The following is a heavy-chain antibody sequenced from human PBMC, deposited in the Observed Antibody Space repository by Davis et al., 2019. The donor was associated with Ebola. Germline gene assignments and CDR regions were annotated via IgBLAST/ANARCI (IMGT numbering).Heavy chain of an antibody. D-gene: IGHD3-3*01. CDR3: AREQRNLPNYDFWSGYSVRFDP. Sequence: PSETLSLTCTVSGGSISSYYWSWIRQPPGKGLDWIGEINHSGSTNYNPSLKSRVTILLDTSKNQFSLNLSSVTAADTAVYYCAREQRNLPNYDFWSGYSVRFDPWGQGTLVTVSS. CDR2: INHSGST. J-gene: IGHJ5*02. V-gene: IGHV4-34*01. CDR1: GGSISSYY.